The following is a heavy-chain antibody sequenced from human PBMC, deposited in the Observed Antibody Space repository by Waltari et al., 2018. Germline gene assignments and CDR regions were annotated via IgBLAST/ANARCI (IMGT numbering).Heavy chain of an antibody. CDR2: INTDTSGT. CDR3: ARGDLSGSYGDY. Sequence: EVQLVESGGGLVQPGGSLRLSCASSGFIFNIYWMQWVRQAPGKGLVWVSRINTDTSGTSYADSVKGRFTISRDNAKNTVYLQMNSLRADDTAVYYCARGDLSGSYGDYWGQGTLVTVSS. V-gene: IGHV3-74*01. CDR1: GFIFNIYW. J-gene: IGHJ4*02. D-gene: IGHD1-26*01.